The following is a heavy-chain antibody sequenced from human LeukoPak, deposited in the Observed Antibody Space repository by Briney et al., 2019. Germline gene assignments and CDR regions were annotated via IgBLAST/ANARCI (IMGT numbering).Heavy chain of an antibody. CDR2: ISYDGSKV. CDR1: GFTFSSYT. CDR3: ARPYCTSTSCYYYFEY. D-gene: IGHD2-2*01. V-gene: IGHV3-30-3*01. Sequence: PGGSLRLSCTASGFTFSSYTMHWVRQAPGKGLEWVAVISYDGSKVFYADSVKGRFTISRDNSKNTLYLQMSSLRAEDTAVYYCARPYCTSTSCYYYFEYWGQGTLVTVSS. J-gene: IGHJ4*02.